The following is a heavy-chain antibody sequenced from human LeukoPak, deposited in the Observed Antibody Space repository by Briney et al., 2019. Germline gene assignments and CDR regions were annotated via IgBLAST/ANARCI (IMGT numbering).Heavy chain of an antibody. CDR1: GGTFSSYA. Sequence: ASVKVSCKASGGTFSSYAISWVRQAPAHGIEWMGRIIPIFGIANYAQKFQGRVTITADKSTSTAYMELSSLRSEDTAVYYCARSRGCSSTSCYTRYWFDAWGQGTLVTVSS. V-gene: IGHV1-69*04. J-gene: IGHJ5*02. CDR2: IIPIFGIA. CDR3: ARSRGCSSTSCYTRYWFDA. D-gene: IGHD2-2*02.